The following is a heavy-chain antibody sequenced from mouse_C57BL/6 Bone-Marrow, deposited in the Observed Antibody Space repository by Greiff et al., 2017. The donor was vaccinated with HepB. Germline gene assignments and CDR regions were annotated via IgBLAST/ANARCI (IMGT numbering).Heavy chain of an antibody. Sequence: VQVVESGPELVKPGASVKISCKASGYAFSSSWMNWVKQRPGKGLEWIGRIYPGDGDTNYNGKFKGKATLTADKSSSTAYMQLSSLTSEDSAVYFCAGGGNYNDYWGQGTTLTVSS. CDR1: GYAFSSSW. V-gene: IGHV1-82*01. CDR2: IYPGDGDT. CDR3: AGGGNYNDY. J-gene: IGHJ2*01.